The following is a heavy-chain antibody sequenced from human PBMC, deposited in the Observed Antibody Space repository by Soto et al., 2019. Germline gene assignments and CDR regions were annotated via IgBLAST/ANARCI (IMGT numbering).Heavy chain of an antibody. J-gene: IGHJ4*02. CDR1: GFTFSSYA. V-gene: IGHV3-23*01. D-gene: IGHD3-10*01. CDR2: ISGSGGST. Sequence: GGSLRLSCAASGFTFSSYAMSWVRQAPGKGLEWVSAISGSGGSTYYADSVKGRFTISRDNSKNTLYLQMNSLRAEDTAVYYCAKIPASIKIYYYGSGSRDDYWGQGTLVTVSS. CDR3: AKIPASIKIYYYGSGSRDDY.